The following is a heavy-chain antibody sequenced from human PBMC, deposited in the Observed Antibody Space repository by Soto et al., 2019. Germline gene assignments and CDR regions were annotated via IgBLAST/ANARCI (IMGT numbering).Heavy chain of an antibody. Sequence: SETLSLTCTVSGGSISSGGYYWSWIRQHPGKGLEWIGYIYYSGSTYYNPSLKSRVTISVDTSKNQFSLKLSSVTAADTAVYYCARGRRVGYITIHNWFDPWGQGTLVT. V-gene: IGHV4-31*03. CDR3: ARGRRVGYITIHNWFDP. J-gene: IGHJ5*02. CDR1: GGSISSGGYY. D-gene: IGHD3-3*01. CDR2: IYYSGST.